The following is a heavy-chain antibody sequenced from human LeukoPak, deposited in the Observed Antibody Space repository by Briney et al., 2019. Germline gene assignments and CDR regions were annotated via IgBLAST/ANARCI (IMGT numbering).Heavy chain of an antibody. D-gene: IGHD3-16*01. CDR1: SYSISSGSY. CDR3: ARVTYVDDMLYEYVDY. CDR2: IFHSGNS. J-gene: IGHJ4*02. V-gene: IGHV4-38-2*01. Sequence: SETLTLSCAVSSYSISSGSYWGWIRQSPGKGLEWVGSIFHSGNSYYNPSLKSRLTMSVDTSKNQFSLKLTSVTAADTALYYCARVTYVDDMLYEYVDYWGQGSLVTVSS.